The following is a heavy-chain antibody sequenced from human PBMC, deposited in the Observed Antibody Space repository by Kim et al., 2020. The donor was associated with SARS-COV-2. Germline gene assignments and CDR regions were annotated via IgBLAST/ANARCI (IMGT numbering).Heavy chain of an antibody. CDR3: ARGGCSDYGDYRALDAFDI. CDR2: ISSSSSYT. Sequence: GGSLRLSCAASGFTFSDYYMSWIRQAPGKGLEWVSYISSSSSYTNYADSVKGRFTISRDNAKNSLYLQMNSLRAEDTAVYYCARGGCSDYGDYRALDAFDIWGQGTMVTVSS. J-gene: IGHJ3*02. V-gene: IGHV3-11*03. CDR1: GFTFSDYY. D-gene: IGHD4-17*01.